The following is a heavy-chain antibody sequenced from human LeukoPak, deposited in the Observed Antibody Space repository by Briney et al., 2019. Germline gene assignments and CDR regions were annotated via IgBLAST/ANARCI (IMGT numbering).Heavy chain of an antibody. D-gene: IGHD2-2*02. CDR2: IYDSGST. Sequence: PSETLSLTCTVSGGSISSYYWSWIRQPPGKGLEWIGYIYDSGSTNYNPSLKSRVTISVDTSKNQFSLKLSSVTAADTAVYYCARKKCSSTSCYKELGAFDIWGQGTMVTVSS. J-gene: IGHJ3*02. CDR1: GGSISSYY. V-gene: IGHV4-59*12. CDR3: ARKKCSSTSCYKELGAFDI.